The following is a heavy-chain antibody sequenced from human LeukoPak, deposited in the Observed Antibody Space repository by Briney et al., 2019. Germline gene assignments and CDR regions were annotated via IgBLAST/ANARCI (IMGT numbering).Heavy chain of an antibody. D-gene: IGHD4-23*01. Sequence: GGSLRLSCAASGFTFSNYWMYWVRQAPGKGLVWVSRINSDGGSISDADSVKGRFTISRDNAKNTLYLQMNSLRAEDTAVYYEVLLGITVVTSYFDYWGQGTLVTVSS. CDR2: INSDGGSI. CDR1: GFTFSNYW. CDR3: VLLGITVVTSYFDY. V-gene: IGHV3-74*01. J-gene: IGHJ4*02.